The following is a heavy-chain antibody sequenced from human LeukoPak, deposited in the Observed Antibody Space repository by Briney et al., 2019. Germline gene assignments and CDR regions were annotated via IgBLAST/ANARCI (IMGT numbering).Heavy chain of an antibody. D-gene: IGHD3-22*01. CDR3: ARDLWLLRFIDY. V-gene: IGHV3-23*01. J-gene: IGHJ4*02. CDR1: GFTFSSYA. CDR2: ISGSGGST. Sequence: PGGSLRLSCAASGFTFSSYAMSWVRQAPGKGLEWVSAISGSGGSTYYADSVKGRFTISRDNSKNTLYLQMNSLRAEDTAVYYCARDLWLLRFIDYWGQGTLVTVSS.